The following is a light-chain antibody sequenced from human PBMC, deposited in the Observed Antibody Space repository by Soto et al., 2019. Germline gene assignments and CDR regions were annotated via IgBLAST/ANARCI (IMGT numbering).Light chain of an antibody. CDR1: QSISNW. V-gene: IGKV1-5*01. J-gene: IGKJ1*01. Sequence: DIQMTQSPSTLSASVGVRVTIPCRASQSISNWLAWYQLKPGKAPNLLIYDASTLESGAPSRFSGSGSGTEFTLTISSLQPDDFATYYCQHYASYSPTFGQGTKVDIK. CDR2: DAS. CDR3: QHYASYSPT.